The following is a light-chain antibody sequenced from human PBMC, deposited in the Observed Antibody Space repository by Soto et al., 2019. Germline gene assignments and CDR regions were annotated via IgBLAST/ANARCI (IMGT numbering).Light chain of an antibody. Sequence: DIQMTQSPSTLSASVGDRVTITCRASQGIVGWLAWYQQKPGKAPNFLIYKASNLGSGVPSRFSGSGSGTEFTLTISSLQPEDSATYYCQQYHIYPWTFGQGTKVEIK. CDR3: QQYHIYPWT. J-gene: IGKJ1*01. CDR1: QGIVGW. V-gene: IGKV1-5*03. CDR2: KAS.